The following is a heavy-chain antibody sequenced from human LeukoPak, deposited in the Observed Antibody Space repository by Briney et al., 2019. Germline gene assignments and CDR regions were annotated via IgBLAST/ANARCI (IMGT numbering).Heavy chain of an antibody. CDR3: ARHQQRDFWSGYYNNGFDY. CDR1: GYSFTSYW. J-gene: IGHJ4*02. Sequence: GESLKISCKGSGYSFTSYWIGWVRQLPGKGLEWMGIIYPGDSDTRYSPSFQGQVTISADKSISTAYRQWSSLKASDTAMYYCARHQQRDFWSGYYNNGFDYWGQGTLVTVSS. CDR2: IYPGDSDT. D-gene: IGHD3-3*01. V-gene: IGHV5-51*01.